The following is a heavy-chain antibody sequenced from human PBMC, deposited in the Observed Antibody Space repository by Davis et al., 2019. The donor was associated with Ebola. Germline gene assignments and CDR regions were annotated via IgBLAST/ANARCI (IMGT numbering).Heavy chain of an antibody. CDR1: GFTVSSNH. Sequence: ESLKISCAASGFTVSSNHMSWIRQPPGKGLEWIGYIYYSGSTNYNPSLKSRVTISLDTSKNQFSLKMTSVTTADTAVYYCARGNDDYVAFDSWGQGNLVTVSS. J-gene: IGHJ4*02. D-gene: IGHD4-17*01. V-gene: IGHV4-59*02. CDR2: IYYSGST. CDR3: ARGNDDYVAFDS.